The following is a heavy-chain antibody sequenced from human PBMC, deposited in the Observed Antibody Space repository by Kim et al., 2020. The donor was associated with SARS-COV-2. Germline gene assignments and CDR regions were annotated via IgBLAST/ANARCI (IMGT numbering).Heavy chain of an antibody. D-gene: IGHD6-19*01. Sequence: SETLSLTCTVSGGSISSSSYYWGWIRQPPGKGLEWIGSIYYSGSTYYNPSLKSRVTISVDTSKNQFSLKLSSVTAADTAVYYCARHVGWTNYYYYYGMDVWGQGTTVTVSS. J-gene: IGHJ6*02. CDR2: IYYSGST. CDR1: GGSISSSSYY. CDR3: ARHVGWTNYYYYYGMDV. V-gene: IGHV4-39*01.